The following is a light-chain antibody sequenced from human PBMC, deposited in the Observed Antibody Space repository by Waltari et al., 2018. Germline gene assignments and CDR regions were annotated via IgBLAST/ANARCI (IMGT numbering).Light chain of an antibody. V-gene: IGLV1-40*01. CDR1: SSNIGAAYD. Sequence: QSVLTQPPSVSGAPGQTVTISCLGSSSNIGAAYDVHWYQQLPGTAHTLLIFVNFVRPSGVPDRFSASKSGTSASLAISGLHAEDAAYYYCQSYDSLSALYVFGTGTKVSVL. CDR2: VNF. J-gene: IGLJ1*01. CDR3: QSYDSLSALYV.